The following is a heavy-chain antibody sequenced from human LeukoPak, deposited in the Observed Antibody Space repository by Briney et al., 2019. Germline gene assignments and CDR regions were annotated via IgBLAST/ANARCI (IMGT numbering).Heavy chain of an antibody. CDR1: GGSISSYY. J-gene: IGHJ6*03. CDR2: IYYSGST. V-gene: IGHV4-59*01. D-gene: IGHD2-15*01. Sequence: SETLSLTCTVSGGSISSYYWSWIRQPPGKGLEWIGYIYYSGSTNYNPSLKSRVTISVDTSKNQFSLKLSSVTAADTAVYYCARGNNCSGGSCYDAYYYYYMDVWGKGTTVTVSS. CDR3: ARGNNCSGGSCYDAYYYYYMDV.